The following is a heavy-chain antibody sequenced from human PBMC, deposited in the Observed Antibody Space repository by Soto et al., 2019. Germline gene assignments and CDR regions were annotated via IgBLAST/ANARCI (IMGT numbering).Heavy chain of an antibody. CDR3: AREFATGWFGRPHDHFSVADEYYYYMDV. D-gene: IGHD3-10*01. Sequence: QVQLVQSGAEVKKPGASVKVSCKASGYTFTSYGISWVRQAPGQGLEWRGWISAYNGNTNYAQKPQTRVTRTTHTSTSPAYMEQGILRSDGTAVYYCAREFATGWFGRPHDHFSVADEYYYYMDVWGKGTTVTVSS. V-gene: IGHV1-18*01. CDR2: ISAYNGNT. J-gene: IGHJ6*03. CDR1: GYTFTSYG.